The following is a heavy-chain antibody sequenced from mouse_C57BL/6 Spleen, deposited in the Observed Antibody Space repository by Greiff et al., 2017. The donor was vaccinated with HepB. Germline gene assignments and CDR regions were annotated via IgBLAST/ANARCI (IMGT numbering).Heavy chain of an antibody. CDR3: ARHPPWDYYAMDY. V-gene: IGHV5-6*01. D-gene: IGHD4-1*01. J-gene: IGHJ4*01. Sequence: EVQVVESGGDLVKPGGSLKLSCAASGFTFSSYGMSWVRQTPDKRLEWVATISSGGSYTYYPDSVKGRFTISRDNAKNTLYLQMSSLKSEDTAMYYCARHPPWDYYAMDYWGQGTSVTVSS. CDR1: GFTFSSYG. CDR2: ISSGGSYT.